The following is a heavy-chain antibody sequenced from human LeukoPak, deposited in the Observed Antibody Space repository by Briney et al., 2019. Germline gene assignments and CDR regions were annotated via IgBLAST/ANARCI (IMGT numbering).Heavy chain of an antibody. CDR1: GFTFSNAW. V-gene: IGHV3-15*01. Sequence: GGSLRLSCAASGFTFSNAWMSWVRQAPGKGLEWVGRIKSKTDGGTTDYAAPVKGRFTISRDNAKNSLYLQMNSLRAEDTAVYYCARRAGGYSHPYDYWGQGILVTVSS. CDR3: ARRAGGYSHPYDY. J-gene: IGHJ4*02. CDR2: IKSKTDGGTT. D-gene: IGHD4-23*01.